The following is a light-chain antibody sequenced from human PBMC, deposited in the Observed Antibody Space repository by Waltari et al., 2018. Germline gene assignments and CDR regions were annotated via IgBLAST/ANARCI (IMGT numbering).Light chain of an antibody. CDR1: QDINTF. V-gene: IGKV1-33*01. CDR3: QQYNTLPVT. J-gene: IGKJ4*01. CDR2: DAF. Sequence: MQVTQSPSSLSASVGDRVTITCQASQDINTFLNWYQQKPGKAPKVVIYDAFNLATGVPSRFSGGGSGIDFTFTISSLQPEDIATYYCQQYNTLPVTFGGGTKVEIK.